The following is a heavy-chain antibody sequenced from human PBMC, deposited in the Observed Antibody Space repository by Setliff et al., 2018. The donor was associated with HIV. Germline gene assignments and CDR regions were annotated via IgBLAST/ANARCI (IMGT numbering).Heavy chain of an antibody. CDR2: IESTGSA. Sequence: PSETLSLTCNVSGVLFSTYYWSWIRQPAGKGLEWIGRIESTGSANYNPSLKSRVTMSVDTSQNQFSLRLNSVTAADTAVYYCARHEGRGYLGPGLDYWGQGTLVTVSS. J-gene: IGHJ4*02. D-gene: IGHD3-22*01. CDR1: GVLFSTYY. V-gene: IGHV4-4*07. CDR3: ARHEGRGYLGPGLDY.